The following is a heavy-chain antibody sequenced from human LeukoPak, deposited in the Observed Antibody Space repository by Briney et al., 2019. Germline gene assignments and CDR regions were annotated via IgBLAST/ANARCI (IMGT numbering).Heavy chain of an antibody. Sequence: GGSLRLSCAASGFTFSSYEMAWVRQPPGKGLGWLSCISSGGTTIYYADSVKGRFTISRDNAKNSLYLQMSSLRAEDTAVYYCARYSSPINWGQGTLVTVSS. CDR1: GFTFSSYE. CDR2: ISSGGTTI. D-gene: IGHD3-22*01. CDR3: ARYSSPIN. J-gene: IGHJ4*02. V-gene: IGHV3-48*03.